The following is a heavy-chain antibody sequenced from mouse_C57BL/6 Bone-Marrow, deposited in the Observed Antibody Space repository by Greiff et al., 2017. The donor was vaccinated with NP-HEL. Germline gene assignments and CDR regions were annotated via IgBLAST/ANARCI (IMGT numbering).Heavy chain of an antibody. CDR3: ARIYGIAMDY. J-gene: IGHJ4*01. D-gene: IGHD1-1*01. V-gene: IGHV1-7*01. CDR2: INPSSGYT. Sequence: QVQLQQSGAELAKPGASVKLSCKASGYTFTSYWMHWVKQRPGQGLEWIGYINPSSGYTKYNQKFKDKATLTADKSSITAYMQLSSLTYEDSAVYYCARIYGIAMDYWGQGTSVTVSS. CDR1: GYTFTSYW.